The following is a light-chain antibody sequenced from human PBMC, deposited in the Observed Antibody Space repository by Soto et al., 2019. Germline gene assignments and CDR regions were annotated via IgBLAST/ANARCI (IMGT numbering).Light chain of an antibody. J-gene: IGLJ3*02. Sequence: SYELTQPLSVSVALGQTARITCGGNNIGSKNVHWYQQKPGQAPVLVIYRDSNRPSGIPERFSGSNSGNTATLTISRAQVGDEADYYCQVWDSSTDGVFGGGTQLTVL. CDR2: RDS. V-gene: IGLV3-9*01. CDR3: QVWDSSTDGV. CDR1: NIGSKN.